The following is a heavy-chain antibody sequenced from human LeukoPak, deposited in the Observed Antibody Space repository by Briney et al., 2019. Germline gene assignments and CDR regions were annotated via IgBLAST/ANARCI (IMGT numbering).Heavy chain of an antibody. CDR3: AKLRERRLSGGFDR. CDR1: GFTFSSYE. V-gene: IGHV3-48*03. D-gene: IGHD3-10*01. CDR2: ISSSSSNL. J-gene: IGHJ5*02. Sequence: GGFLRISCAASGFTFSSYEMNWVRQAPGKGLEWVSYISSSSSNLYYADSMKGRFTISRDNAKNSPYLQMNMLRAEDTAVYYCAKLRERRLSGGFDRWGQGTLVTVYS.